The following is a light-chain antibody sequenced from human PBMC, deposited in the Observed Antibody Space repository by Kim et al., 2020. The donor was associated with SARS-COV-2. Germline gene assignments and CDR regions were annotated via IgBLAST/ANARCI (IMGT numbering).Light chain of an antibody. V-gene: IGKV3-20*01. J-gene: IGKJ2*03. CDR2: GAS. CDR1: QSVSSSY. Sequence: PGERATLSGRASQSVSSSYLAWYQQKPGQAPRPLIYGASSRATGIPDRFSGSGSGTDFTLTISRLEPEDFAVYYCQQYGSSPPYSFGQGTKLEI. CDR3: QQYGSSPPYS.